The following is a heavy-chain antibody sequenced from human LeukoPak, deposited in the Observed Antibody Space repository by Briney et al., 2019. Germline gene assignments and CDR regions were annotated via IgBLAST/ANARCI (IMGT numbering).Heavy chain of an antibody. Sequence: SETLSLTCTVSGGSISSSSYYWGWIRQPPGKGLEWIGSIYYSGSTYYNPPLKSRVTISVDTSKNQFSLKLSSVTAADTAVYYCARVGSSGWYENFDYWGQGTLVTVSS. J-gene: IGHJ4*02. CDR2: IYYSGST. CDR3: ARVGSSGWYENFDY. V-gene: IGHV4-39*07. D-gene: IGHD6-19*01. CDR1: GGSISSSSYY.